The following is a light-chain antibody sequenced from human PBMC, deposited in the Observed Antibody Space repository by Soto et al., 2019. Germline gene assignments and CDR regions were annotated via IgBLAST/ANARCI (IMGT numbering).Light chain of an antibody. CDR1: QSISTW. Sequence: DIQMTQSPSTLSASVGDRVTITCRASQSISTWLAWYQQKPGKAPNLLIYKASSLESGVPSRFSGSGSGTEFTLTMSSLQPDDFATYYCQQYKSVSLLTFGGGTKVDIK. CDR2: KAS. V-gene: IGKV1-5*03. J-gene: IGKJ4*01. CDR3: QQYKSVSLLT.